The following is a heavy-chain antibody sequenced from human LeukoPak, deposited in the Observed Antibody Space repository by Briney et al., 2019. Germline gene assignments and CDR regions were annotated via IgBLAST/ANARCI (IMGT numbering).Heavy chain of an antibody. D-gene: IGHD1-26*01. CDR3: AREWELHKFDY. V-gene: IGHV1-69*04. J-gene: IGHJ4*02. Sequence: SVKVSCKASGGTFSSYAISWVRQAPGQGLEWMGGIIPILGIANYAQKFQGRVTITADKSTSTAYMELSSLRSEDTAVYYCAREWELHKFDYWGQGTLVTVSS. CDR1: GGTFSSYA. CDR2: IIPILGIA.